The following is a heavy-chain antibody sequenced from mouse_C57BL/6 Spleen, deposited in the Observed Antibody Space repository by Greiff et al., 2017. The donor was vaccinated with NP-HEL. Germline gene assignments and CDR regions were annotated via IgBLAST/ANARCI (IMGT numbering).Heavy chain of an antibody. CDR3: ARWGTTVVATDYYAMDY. J-gene: IGHJ4*01. CDR2: IDPNSGGT. V-gene: IGHV1-72*01. D-gene: IGHD1-1*01. CDR1: GYTFTSYW. Sequence: QVQLQQSGAELVKPGASVKLSCKASGYTFTSYWMHWVKQRPGRGLEWIGRIDPNSGGTKYNEKFKSKATLTVDKPSSTAYMQLSSLTSEDSAVYYCARWGTTVVATDYYAMDYWGQGTSVTVSS.